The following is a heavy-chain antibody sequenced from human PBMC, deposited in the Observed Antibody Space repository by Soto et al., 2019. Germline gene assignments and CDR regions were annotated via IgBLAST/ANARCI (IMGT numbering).Heavy chain of an antibody. Sequence: SGPTLVNPTQTLTLTCTFSGFSLSTSGMCVSWIRQPPGKALEWLARIDWDDDKYYSTSLKTRLTISKDTSKNQVVLTMTNMDPVDTATYYCARIRKSSGWLDYWGQGTLVTVSS. CDR2: IDWDDDK. J-gene: IGHJ4*02. D-gene: IGHD6-19*01. CDR1: GFSLSTSGMC. V-gene: IGHV2-70*11. CDR3: ARIRKSSGWLDY.